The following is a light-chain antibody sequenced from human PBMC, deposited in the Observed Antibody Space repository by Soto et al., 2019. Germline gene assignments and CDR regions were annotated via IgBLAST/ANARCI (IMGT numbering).Light chain of an antibody. CDR1: SSSIGSNY. Sequence: QTVVTQPPSASGTPGQRVTISCSESSSSIGSNYIYWYQQLPGTAPKLLIYRDSQRPSGVPDRFSGSKSGTSAFLAISGLRSEDEADYYCAAWDDSLRGWVFGGGTQLTVL. CDR2: RDS. J-gene: IGLJ3*02. CDR3: AAWDDSLRGWV. V-gene: IGLV1-47*01.